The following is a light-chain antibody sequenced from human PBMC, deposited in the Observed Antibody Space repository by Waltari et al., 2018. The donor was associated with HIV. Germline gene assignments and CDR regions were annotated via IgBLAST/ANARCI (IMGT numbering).Light chain of an antibody. Sequence: QSLLTQSPSASGTPGQRVTISCSGSSSNIGSNYVYWYQQLQGTAPKLLIYRNGQQPSGVPDRFSASKSGTSASLDISGLRSEDETDYYCVAWDDTLSGPVFGGGTKLTVL. V-gene: IGLV1-47*01. CDR1: SSNIGSNY. CDR2: RNG. J-gene: IGLJ2*01. CDR3: VAWDDTLSGPV.